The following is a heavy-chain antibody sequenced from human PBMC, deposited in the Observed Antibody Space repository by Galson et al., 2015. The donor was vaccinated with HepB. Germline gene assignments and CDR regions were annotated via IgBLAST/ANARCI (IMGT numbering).Heavy chain of an antibody. V-gene: IGHV3-23*01. Sequence: SLRLFCAASGFTFDNYAMSWVRQAPGKGLEWVSAIGGSGFSTYYADSVKGRFTISRDKSKNKLYLQMNSLRVEDTAVYYCAKDRAAAGTPPDHWGQGTLVTVSS. CDR2: IGGSGFST. J-gene: IGHJ5*02. D-gene: IGHD6-13*01. CDR1: GFTFDNYA. CDR3: AKDRAAAGTPPDH.